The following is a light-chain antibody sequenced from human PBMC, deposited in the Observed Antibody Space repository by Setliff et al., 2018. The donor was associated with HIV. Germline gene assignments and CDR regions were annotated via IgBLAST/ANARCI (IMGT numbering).Light chain of an antibody. V-gene: IGLV2-11*01. J-gene: IGLJ1*01. CDR3: CSYAGTYTSLYV. Sequence: QSVLAQPRSVSGSPGQSVTISCTGTASDVGNYNYVSWYQQHPDKAPKLIIYDVTKRPSGVPDRFSGSKSGNTASLTISGLQSEDEGDYYCCSYAGTYTSLYVFGTGTKVTVL. CDR1: ASDVGNYNY. CDR2: DVT.